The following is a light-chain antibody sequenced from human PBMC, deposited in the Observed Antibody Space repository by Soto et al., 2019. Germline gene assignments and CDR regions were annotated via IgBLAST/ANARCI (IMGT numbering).Light chain of an antibody. CDR1: QSVSSY. Sequence: EIVLTQSPATLSLSPGERATLSCRASQSVSSYLAWYQQKPGQPPRLLIYDASTRATGIPARFSGSGSGTDFTLTISRLEPEDFAVYYCQQYGSSPRTFGQGTKVDIK. CDR3: QQYGSSPRT. V-gene: IGKV3-20*01. J-gene: IGKJ1*01. CDR2: DAS.